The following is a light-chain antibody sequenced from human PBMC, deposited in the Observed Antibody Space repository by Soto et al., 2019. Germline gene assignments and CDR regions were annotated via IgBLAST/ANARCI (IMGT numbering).Light chain of an antibody. V-gene: IGKV3-20*01. Sequence: EIVLTQSPGTLSLSPEERATLSCRASQTVSSSYLAWYQQKPGQAPRLLIYGVSSRAPGIPDRFRGSGSGTDFTLTISRLEPEDFAVYYCQQYGSSPVITLGQGTRLEIK. CDR2: GVS. J-gene: IGKJ5*01. CDR3: QQYGSSPVIT. CDR1: QTVSSSY.